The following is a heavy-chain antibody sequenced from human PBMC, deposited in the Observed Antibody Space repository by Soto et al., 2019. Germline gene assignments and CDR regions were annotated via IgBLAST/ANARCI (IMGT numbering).Heavy chain of an antibody. CDR3: ARPTTVTTRYYYYGMDV. V-gene: IGHV1-69*13. D-gene: IGHD4-17*01. CDR1: GGTFSSYA. CDR2: IIPIFGTA. J-gene: IGHJ6*02. Sequence: SVKVSCKASGGTFSSYAISWVRQPPGQGLEWMGGIIPIFGTANYAQKFQGRVTITADESTSTASMELSSLRSEDTAVYYCARPTTVTTRYYYYGMDVWGQGTTVTVSS.